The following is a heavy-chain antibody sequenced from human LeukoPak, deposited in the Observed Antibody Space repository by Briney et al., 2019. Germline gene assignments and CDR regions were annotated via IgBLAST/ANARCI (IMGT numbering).Heavy chain of an antibody. Sequence: ASVKVSCKASVYTCTGYYMHWVRQAPGQGLEWMGWINPNGGGTNYAQRFQGRVTMTRDTSISTAYMELSRLGSDDTAVYYCARDRTRTGYSSGWYHDYWGQGTLVTVSS. CDR2: INPNGGGT. CDR1: VYTCTGYY. CDR3: ARDRTRTGYSSGWYHDY. V-gene: IGHV1-2*02. J-gene: IGHJ4*02. D-gene: IGHD6-19*01.